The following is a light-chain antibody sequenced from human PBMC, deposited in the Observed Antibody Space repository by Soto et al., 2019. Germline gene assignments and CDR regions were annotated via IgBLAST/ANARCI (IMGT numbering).Light chain of an antibody. J-gene: IGKJ2*01. CDR2: GAS. CDR1: QTVASN. Sequence: EIVMTQSPASLSVSPGDGATLSCRASQTVASNLAWYKQKPGQGPRLLIHGASPRAAGVPARFSGSGSGTDFTLTISSLQSEDFAVYYCQQYHNWPPQYTFGQGTKLQIK. V-gene: IGKV3-15*01. CDR3: QQYHNWPPQYT.